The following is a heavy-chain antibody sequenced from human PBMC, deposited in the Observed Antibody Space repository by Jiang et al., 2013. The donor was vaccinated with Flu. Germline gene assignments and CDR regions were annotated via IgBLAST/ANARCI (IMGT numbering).Heavy chain of an antibody. CDR2: INHSGST. CDR1: GGSFSGYY. V-gene: IGHV4-34*01. D-gene: IGHD6-13*01. J-gene: IGHJ4*02. CDR3: ARGYSNSWTFDY. Sequence: LLKPSETLSLTCAVYGGSFSGYYWSWIRQPPGKGLEWIGEINHSGSTNYNPSLKSRVTISVDTSKNQFSLKLSSVTAADTAVYYCARGYSNSWTFDYWGQGTLVTVSS.